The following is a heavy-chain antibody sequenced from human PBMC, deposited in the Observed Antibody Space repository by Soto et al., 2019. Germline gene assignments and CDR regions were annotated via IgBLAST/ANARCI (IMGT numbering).Heavy chain of an antibody. Sequence: PWGSLRLSCEASGFTFSQYEMSWVRQAPGKGLEWIAYIGSTGSPIYYADSVRGRFTISRDDAKNSVYLQMNSLRADDTAVYYCAKASGWVAASPSELWGKGTLVSVSS. D-gene: IGHD2-15*01. CDR1: GFTFSQYE. V-gene: IGHV3-48*03. J-gene: IGHJ4*01. CDR3: AKASGWVAASPSEL. CDR2: IGSTGSPI.